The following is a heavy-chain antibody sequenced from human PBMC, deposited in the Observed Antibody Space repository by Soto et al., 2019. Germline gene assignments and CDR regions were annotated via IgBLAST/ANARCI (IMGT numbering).Heavy chain of an antibody. D-gene: IGHD7-27*01. J-gene: IGHJ6*02. Sequence: QVQLVEPGGGVVQPGRSLRLSCAASGFTFSSYGMHWVRQAPGKGLEGVAVISYDGSNKYYADSVKGRFTISRDNSKNTLYLQMNSLRAEDTAVYYCAKDLLGPGRAYGMDVWGQGTTVTVSS. CDR3: AKDLLGPGRAYGMDV. CDR2: ISYDGSNK. V-gene: IGHV3-30*18. CDR1: GFTFSSYG.